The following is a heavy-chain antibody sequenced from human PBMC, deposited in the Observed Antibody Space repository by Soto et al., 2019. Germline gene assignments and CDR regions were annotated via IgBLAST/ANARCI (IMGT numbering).Heavy chain of an antibody. CDR3: ARGESYYDSSGYPKGAYGMDV. V-gene: IGHV1-18*01. J-gene: IGHJ6*02. CDR2: ISAYNGNT. CDR1: GYTFTSYG. D-gene: IGHD3-22*01. Sequence: SVKVSCKASGYTFTSYGISWVRQAPGQGLEWMGWISAYNGNTNYAQKLQGRVTMTTDTSTSTAYMELRSLRSDDTAVYYCARGESYYDSSGYPKGAYGMDVWGQGTTVTVSS.